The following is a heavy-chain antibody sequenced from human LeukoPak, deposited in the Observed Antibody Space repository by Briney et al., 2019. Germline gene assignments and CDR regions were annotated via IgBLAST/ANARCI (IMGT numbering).Heavy chain of an antibody. CDR1: GFTFSRHG. Sequence: GGSLTLSCLASGFTFSRHGKHWVRQAPGKGLEGVAVIGDTGRAKYYADSVEGRFTASRDNFKNTLYLEMNSLRYDDTALYYCAREAAWGNWYFDHWGRGTLVTVSS. V-gene: IGHV3-30*03. D-gene: IGHD3-16*01. CDR2: IGDTGRAK. CDR3: AREAAWGNWYFDH. J-gene: IGHJ2*01.